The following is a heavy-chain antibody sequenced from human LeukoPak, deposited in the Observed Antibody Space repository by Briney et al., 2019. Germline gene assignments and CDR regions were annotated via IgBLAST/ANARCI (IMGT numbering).Heavy chain of an antibody. J-gene: IGHJ6*03. V-gene: IGHV1-2*02. D-gene: IGHD4-17*01. CDR1: GYTFTCYY. CDR2: TNPNSGGT. CDR3: ARDLGAVTTLGYYYYYYMDL. Sequence: ASVKVSCKASGYTFTCYYMHWVRQAPGQGLEWMGWTNPNSGGTNYAQKFQGRVTMTRDTSISTAYMELSRLRSDDTAGYYCARDLGAVTTLGYYYYYYMDLWGKGTTVTVSS.